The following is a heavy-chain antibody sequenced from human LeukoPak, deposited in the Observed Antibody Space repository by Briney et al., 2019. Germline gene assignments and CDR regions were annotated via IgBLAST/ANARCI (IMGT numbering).Heavy chain of an antibody. CDR1: GFTLSTAC. V-gene: IGHV3-15*01. CDR3: TTCLSGY. D-gene: IGHD3-16*02. Sequence: GGSLRLSCAAAGFTLSTACMSGVRQAPGKGLEWVGRIKSKTDGGTTDYAAPVKGRFAISGDDSKNTLYLQMNSLKTEDTAVYCCTTCLSGYWGQGTLVTVSS. CDR2: IKSKTDGGTT. J-gene: IGHJ4*02.